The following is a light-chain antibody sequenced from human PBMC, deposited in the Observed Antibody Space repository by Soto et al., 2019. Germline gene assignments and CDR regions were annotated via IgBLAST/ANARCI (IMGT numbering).Light chain of an antibody. CDR2: GSS. J-gene: IGKJ5*01. CDR1: ESVDDY. Sequence: EIVLCQSPDILSLTPGDTATLSCRASESVDDYLAWYQQKPGQAPRLLIYGSSNRATGVPVRFSGSGSGTDFTLTINSLEPEDFAVYYCQQRSNWPPPITFGQGTRLENK. CDR3: QQRSNWPPPIT. V-gene: IGKV3-11*01.